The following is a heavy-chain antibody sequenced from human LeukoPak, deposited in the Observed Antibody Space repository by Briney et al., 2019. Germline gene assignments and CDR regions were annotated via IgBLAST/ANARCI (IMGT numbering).Heavy chain of an antibody. J-gene: IGHJ4*02. CDR1: GGTFSSYA. CDR3: ARERAAHPGGLPDY. CDR2: IFPIFGTA. V-gene: IGHV1-69*01. Sequence: ASVNVSCKASGGTFSSYAISWVRQAPGQGLEWMGGIFPIFGTANYAQKFQGRVTITADESTSTAYMELSSLRSEDTAVYYCARERAAHPGGLPDYWGQGTLVTVSS. D-gene: IGHD6-6*01.